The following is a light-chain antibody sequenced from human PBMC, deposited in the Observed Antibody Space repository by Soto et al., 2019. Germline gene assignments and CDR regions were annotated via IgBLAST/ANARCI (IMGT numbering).Light chain of an antibody. CDR1: SSDVGGYNY. CDR3: SSYTSSSTRV. CDR2: DVS. Sequence: QSALTQPASVSGSPGQSITISCTGTSSDVGGYNYVSWYQQHPGKASKLMIYDVSNRPSGVSNRFSGSKSGNTASLTISGLQAEDEADCYCSSYTSSSTRVFGTGTKLTVL. V-gene: IGLV2-14*01. J-gene: IGLJ1*01.